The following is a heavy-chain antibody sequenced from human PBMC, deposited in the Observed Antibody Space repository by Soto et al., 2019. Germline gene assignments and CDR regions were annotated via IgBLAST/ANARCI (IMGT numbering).Heavy chain of an antibody. D-gene: IGHD1-1*01. Sequence: PGESLKISCKGSGYSFTTYWIGWVRQVPGKGLEWMGVIYPADSDTRYSPSFQGQVTFSVDKSLTTAYLQWNNLKASDTVRYYCARQRAWNDAFDFWGQGTLVTVSS. CDR1: GYSFTTYW. V-gene: IGHV5-51*01. J-gene: IGHJ4*02. CDR3: ARQRAWNDAFDF. CDR2: IYPADSDT.